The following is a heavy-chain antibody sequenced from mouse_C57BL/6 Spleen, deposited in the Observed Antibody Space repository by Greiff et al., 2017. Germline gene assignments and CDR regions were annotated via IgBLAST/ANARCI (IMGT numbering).Heavy chain of an antibody. V-gene: IGHV1-72*01. CDR1: GYTFTSYW. D-gene: IGHD2-4*01. Sequence: VQLQQSGAELVKPGASVKLSCKASGYTFTSYWMHWVKQRPGRGLEWIGRIYPNSGGIKYNGKFKSKATLTVDKTSSTAYMQRISLTSEGSAVYYCARMDDYDPFYTMDYWGQGTSVTVSS. CDR2: IYPNSGGI. J-gene: IGHJ4*01. CDR3: ARMDDYDPFYTMDY.